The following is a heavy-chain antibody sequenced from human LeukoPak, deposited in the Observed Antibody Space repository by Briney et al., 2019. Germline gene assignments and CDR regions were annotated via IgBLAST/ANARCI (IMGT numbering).Heavy chain of an antibody. D-gene: IGHD1-26*01. J-gene: IGHJ4*02. CDR1: GYTFSDYF. CDR3: ARGRRNLVGETNAGDFSDY. V-gene: IGHV1-2*02. CDR2: INPNNGGT. Sequence: ASVKVSCKPSGYTFSDYFIHWVRQAPGQGLEWMGWINPNNGGTKYAQKFQGRVTMTRDTSISTAYMELTSLRSDDTAVYYCARGRRNLVGETNAGDFSDYWGQGTLVTVS.